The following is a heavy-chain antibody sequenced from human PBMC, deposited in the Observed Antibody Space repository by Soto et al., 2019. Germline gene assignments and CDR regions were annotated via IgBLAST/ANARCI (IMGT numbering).Heavy chain of an antibody. J-gene: IGHJ4*02. CDR2: INPNSGGT. Sequence: QVQLVQSGAEVKKPGASVKVSCKASGYTFTGYYMHWVRQAPGQGLEWMGWINPNSGGTNYAQKFQGWGTMTRDTSISTAYMELGRLRSDDTAVYYCARAPPNYSSCGYSPFDYWGQGTLVTVSS. D-gene: IGHD6-19*01. V-gene: IGHV1-2*04. CDR1: GYTFTGYY. CDR3: ARAPPNYSSCGYSPFDY.